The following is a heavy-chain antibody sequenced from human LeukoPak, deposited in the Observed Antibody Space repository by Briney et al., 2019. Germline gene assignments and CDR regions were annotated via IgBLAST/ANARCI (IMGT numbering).Heavy chain of an antibody. CDR3: AGGRYGSGSYYRGDY. Sequence: SETLSLTCAVSGGSISSGGYSWSWIRQPPGQGLEWIGYIYHSGSTYYNPSLKSRVTISVDRSKNQFSLKLSSVTAADTAVYYCAGGRYGSGSYYRGDYWGQGTLVTVSS. CDR2: IYHSGST. V-gene: IGHV4-30-2*01. CDR1: GGSISSGGYS. J-gene: IGHJ4*02. D-gene: IGHD3-10*01.